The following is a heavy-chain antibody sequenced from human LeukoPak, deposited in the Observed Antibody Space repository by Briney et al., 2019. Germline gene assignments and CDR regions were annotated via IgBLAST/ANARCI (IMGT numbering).Heavy chain of an antibody. CDR2: ISAYNGNT. CDR1: GYTFTSYG. V-gene: IGHV1-18*01. Sequence: ASVKVSCKASGYTFTSYGISWVRQAPGQGLEWMGWISAYNGNTNYAQKLQGRVTMTTDTSTSTAYMELSSLRSEDTAVYYCARAAGDSSSWYFVWFDPWGQGTLVTVSS. J-gene: IGHJ5*02. CDR3: ARAAGDSSSWYFVWFDP. D-gene: IGHD6-13*01.